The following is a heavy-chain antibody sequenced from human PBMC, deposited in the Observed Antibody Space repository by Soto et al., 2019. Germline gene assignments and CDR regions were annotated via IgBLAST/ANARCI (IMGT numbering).Heavy chain of an antibody. Sequence: GGSLRLSCTASGFTFGDYDMSWFRQAPGKGLEWVGFIRRKVSGGTTEYAASVKGRFTLSRDDSKSIAYLQMNSLKTEDTAVYYCTRHFSGSGGWGQGTRVTVAS. J-gene: IGHJ4*02. D-gene: IGHD2-15*01. CDR1: GFTFGDYD. CDR3: TRHFSGSGG. V-gene: IGHV3-49*03. CDR2: IRRKVSGGTT.